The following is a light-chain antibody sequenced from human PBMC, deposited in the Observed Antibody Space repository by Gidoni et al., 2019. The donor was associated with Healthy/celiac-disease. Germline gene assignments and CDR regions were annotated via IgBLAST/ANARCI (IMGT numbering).Light chain of an antibody. V-gene: IGKV3-20*01. CDR2: GAS. CDR1: QRVSSSY. J-gene: IGKJ1*01. CDR3: QQYGSPWT. Sequence: EIVLTQSPGTLSLSPGERATLSCRASQRVSSSYLAWYQQKPGQAPRLLIYGASSRATGIPVRFSGSGSGTDFTLTISRLEPEDFAVYYCQQYGSPWTFGQGTKVEIK.